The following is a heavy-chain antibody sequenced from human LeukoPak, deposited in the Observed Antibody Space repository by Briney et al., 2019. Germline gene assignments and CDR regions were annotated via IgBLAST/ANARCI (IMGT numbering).Heavy chain of an antibody. Sequence: SETLSLTCAVYGGSFSGYYWSWIRQPPGKGLEWFGEINHSGSTNYNPSLKSRVTISVDTSKNQFSLKLSSVTAADTAVYYCARGLMDTAMVRSDGMDVWGQGTTVTVSS. D-gene: IGHD5-18*01. CDR1: GGSFSGYY. CDR2: INHSGST. J-gene: IGHJ6*02. V-gene: IGHV4-34*01. CDR3: ARGLMDTAMVRSDGMDV.